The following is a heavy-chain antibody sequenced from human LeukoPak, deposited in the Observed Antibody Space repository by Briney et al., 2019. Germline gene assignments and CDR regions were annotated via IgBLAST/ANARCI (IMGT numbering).Heavy chain of an antibody. Sequence: SETLSLTCAVSGVSFDDYYWSWVRQTPGKGLEWIGEINHSGYTNDSPSLKSRVTLSIDTSRKQFSLNLRAVTVADTGIYYCTRMTAGHDYWGQGTLVTVSS. CDR3: TRMTAGHDY. V-gene: IGHV4-34*01. CDR2: INHSGYT. CDR1: GVSFDDYY. J-gene: IGHJ4*02. D-gene: IGHD2-21*02.